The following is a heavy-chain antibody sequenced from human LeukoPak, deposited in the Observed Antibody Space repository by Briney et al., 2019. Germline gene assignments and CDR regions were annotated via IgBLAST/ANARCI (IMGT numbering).Heavy chain of an antibody. J-gene: IGHJ5*02. D-gene: IGHD3-10*01. V-gene: IGHV3-30*18. CDR2: ISYDGSNK. Sequence: GGSLRLSCAASGFTFSSYGMHWVRQAPGKGLEGVAVISYDGSNKYYADSVKGRFTISRDNSKNTLYLQMNSLRAEDTAVYYCAKECGSGSYNNWFDPWGQGTLVTASS. CDR3: AKECGSGSYNNWFDP. CDR1: GFTFSSYG.